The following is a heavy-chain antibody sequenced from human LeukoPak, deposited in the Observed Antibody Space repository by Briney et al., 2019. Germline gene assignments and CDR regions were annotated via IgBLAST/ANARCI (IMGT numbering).Heavy chain of an antibody. CDR3: APIPLYSSGWDEFDY. CDR2: IRYDGSNK. D-gene: IGHD6-19*01. J-gene: IGHJ4*02. CDR1: GFTFSSYG. V-gene: IGHV3-30*02. Sequence: GGSLGLSCAASGFTFSSYGMHWVRQAPGKGLEWVAFIRYDGSNKYYADSVKGRFTISRDNSKNTLYLQMNSLRAEDTAVYYCAPIPLYSSGWDEFDYWGQGTLVTVSS.